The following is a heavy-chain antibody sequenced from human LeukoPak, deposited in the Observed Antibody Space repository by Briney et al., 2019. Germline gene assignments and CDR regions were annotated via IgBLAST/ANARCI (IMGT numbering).Heavy chain of an antibody. CDR1: GGSFSGYD. Sequence: SSETLSLTCAVYGGSFSGYDWSWIRQPPGKGLEWSGYIDYSGSTNYNPSLKSRVTISVDTSKNQFSLNLSSVTAADTAVYYCARESSQQQLVPPYYYYYYMDVWGKGTTVTVSS. J-gene: IGHJ6*03. V-gene: IGHV4-59*01. CDR2: IDYSGST. D-gene: IGHD6-13*01. CDR3: ARESSQQQLVPPYYYYYYMDV.